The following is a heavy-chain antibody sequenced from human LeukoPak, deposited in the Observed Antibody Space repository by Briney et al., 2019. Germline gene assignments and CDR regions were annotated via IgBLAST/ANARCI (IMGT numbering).Heavy chain of an antibody. V-gene: IGHV1-18*01. J-gene: IGHJ5*02. Sequence: GASVKVSCKASGYTFTSYGISWVRQAPGQGLEWMGWISAYNGDTNYAQKLQGRVTMTTDTSTSTAYMELRSLRSDDTAVYYCARGGRLRFLEWSENWFDPWGQGTLVTVSS. CDR1: GYTFTSYG. CDR2: ISAYNGDT. CDR3: ARGGRLRFLEWSENWFDP. D-gene: IGHD3-3*01.